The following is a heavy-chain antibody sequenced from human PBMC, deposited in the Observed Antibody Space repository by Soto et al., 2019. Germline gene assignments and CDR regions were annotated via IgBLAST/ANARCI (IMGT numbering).Heavy chain of an antibody. CDR1: GYTFTSYG. Sequence: GASVKVSCKASGYTFTSYGISWVRQAPGQGLEWMGWINPYNGSRIYAQNFQGRVTMTTDTSTSTVYMEVSSLRSEDTAVYYCSRVDPGETSPFDHWGQGTLVTVSS. CDR3: SRVDPGETSPFDH. J-gene: IGHJ4*02. CDR2: INPYNGSR. D-gene: IGHD3-10*01. V-gene: IGHV1-18*01.